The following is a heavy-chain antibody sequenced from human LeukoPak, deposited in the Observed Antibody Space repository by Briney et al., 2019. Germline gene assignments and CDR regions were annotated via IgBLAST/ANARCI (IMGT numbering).Heavy chain of an antibody. CDR2: INSDGSST. Sequence: PGGSLRLSCAASGFTFSSYWMHWVRQAPGKGLVWVSRINSDGSSTTYADSVKGRFTISRDNAKNTLYLQMTTLRDEDTALYFCARVGDSSGYFYAPYFDFWGQGSLVTVSS. CDR3: ARVGDSSGYFYAPYFDF. V-gene: IGHV3-74*01. D-gene: IGHD3-22*01. J-gene: IGHJ4*02. CDR1: GFTFSSYW.